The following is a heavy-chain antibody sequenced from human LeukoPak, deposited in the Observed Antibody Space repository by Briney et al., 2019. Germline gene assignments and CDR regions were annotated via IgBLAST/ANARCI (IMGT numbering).Heavy chain of an antibody. J-gene: IGHJ4*02. CDR3: ARHKAMGTSGWYVPFDY. D-gene: IGHD6-19*01. CDR1: GYSFTSYW. Sequence: GESLKISCKGSGYSFTSYWIGWVRQMPGKGLEWMGIIYPDDSDTRYSPSFQGQVTISTDKSISSAFLQWSSLKASDTAMYYCARHKAMGTSGWYVPFDYWGQGTLVTVSS. V-gene: IGHV5-51*01. CDR2: IYPDDSDT.